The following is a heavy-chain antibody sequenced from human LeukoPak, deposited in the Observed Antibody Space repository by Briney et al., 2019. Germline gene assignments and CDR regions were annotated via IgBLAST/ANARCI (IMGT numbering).Heavy chain of an antibody. CDR1: GGSISSYY. V-gene: IGHV4-4*07. J-gene: IGHJ5*02. D-gene: IGHD2-2*03. CDR3: ARDLGYCSSTSCPGWFDP. CDR2: IYTSGST. Sequence: PSETLSLTCTVSGGSISSYYWSWIRQPAGKGLEWIGRIYTSGSTNYNPSLKSRVTMSVDTSKNQFSLKLSSVTAADTAVYYCARDLGYCSSTSCPGWFDPWGQGTLVTVSS.